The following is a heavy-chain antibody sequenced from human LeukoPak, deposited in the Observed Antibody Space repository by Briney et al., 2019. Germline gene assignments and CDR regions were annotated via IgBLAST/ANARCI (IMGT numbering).Heavy chain of an antibody. D-gene: IGHD6-6*01. CDR1: GFTFSSYS. J-gene: IGHJ3*02. Sequence: AGGSLRLSCAASGFTFSSYSMNWVRQAPGKGLEWVSSISSSSSYIYYADSVKGRFTISRDNAKNSLYLQMNSLRAEDTAVYYCARESSIAAPGAFDIWGQGTMVTVSS. CDR3: ARESSIAAPGAFDI. V-gene: IGHV3-21*01. CDR2: ISSSSSYI.